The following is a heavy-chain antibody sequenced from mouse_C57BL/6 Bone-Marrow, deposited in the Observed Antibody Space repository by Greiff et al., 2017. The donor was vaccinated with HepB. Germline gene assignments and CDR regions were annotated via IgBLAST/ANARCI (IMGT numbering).Heavy chain of an antibody. CDR1: GFTFSDYG. J-gene: IGHJ1*03. D-gene: IGHD2-3*01. CDR2: ISNLAYSI. Sequence: EVNLVESGGGLVQPGGSLKLSCAASGFTFSDYGMAWVRQAPRKGPEWVAFISNLAYSIYYADTVTGRFTISRENAKNTLYLELSSLRSEDTAMYYCARREWLLRDWYFDVWGTGTTVTVSS. V-gene: IGHV5-15*01. CDR3: ARREWLLRDWYFDV.